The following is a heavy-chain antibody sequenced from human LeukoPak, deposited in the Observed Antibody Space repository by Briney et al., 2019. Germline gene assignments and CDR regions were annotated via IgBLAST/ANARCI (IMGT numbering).Heavy chain of an antibody. CDR2: IIPIFGTA. CDR1: GGTFSSYA. Sequence: ASVKVSCKASGGTFSSYAISWVRQAPGQGLEWMGGIIPIFGTANYAQKFQGRVTITTDESTSTAYMGLSSLRSEDTAVYYCARDLGGGYGDYSRGDYWGQGTLVTVSS. CDR3: ARDLGGGYGDYSRGDY. D-gene: IGHD4-17*01. J-gene: IGHJ4*02. V-gene: IGHV1-69*05.